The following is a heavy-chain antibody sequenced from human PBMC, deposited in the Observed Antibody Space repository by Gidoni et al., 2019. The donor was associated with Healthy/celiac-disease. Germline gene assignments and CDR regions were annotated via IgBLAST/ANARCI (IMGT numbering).Heavy chain of an antibody. CDR2: IYPGDSDT. V-gene: IGHV5-51*01. CDR3: ARRLAPSHSLFRGVIIEGYNWFDP. Sequence: EVQLVQSGAEVKKPGESLKISCKGSGYSFTSYWIGWVRQMLGKGLEWMGIIYPGDSDTRYSPSFQGQVTISADKSISTAYLQWSSLKASDTAMYYCARRLAPSHSLFRGVIIEGYNWFDPWGQGTLVTVSS. D-gene: IGHD3-10*01. J-gene: IGHJ5*02. CDR1: GYSFTSYW.